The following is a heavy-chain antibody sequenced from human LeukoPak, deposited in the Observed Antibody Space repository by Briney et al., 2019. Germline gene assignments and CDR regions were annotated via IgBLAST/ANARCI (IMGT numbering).Heavy chain of an antibody. J-gene: IGHJ4*02. D-gene: IGHD6-25*01. CDR1: GYTFTSCD. CDR2: MKPNSGNT. V-gene: IGHV1-8*01. CDR3: TRGSSGRRDN. Sequence: ASVTVSCTASGYTFTSCDINWVRQATGQGLEWMGWMKPNSGNTGYGHSIQGRITMTRVISIGTGYMELSNLPSEDTAIYYCTRGSSGRRDNWGQGTLVTVSA.